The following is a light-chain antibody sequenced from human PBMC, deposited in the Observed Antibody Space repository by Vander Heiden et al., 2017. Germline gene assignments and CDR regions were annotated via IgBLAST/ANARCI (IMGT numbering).Light chain of an antibody. Sequence: QPVLTQPSSLSASPGASASLTCTLRTGSNVGTHRIYWYQQKPESPTQDLLRYKSDSDKHQGSGVPSRFSGSKDASANAAILLISGLQSEDEADYYCMIWNSSAWVFGGGTKLTVL. CDR1: TGSNVGTHR. V-gene: IGLV5-45*03. J-gene: IGLJ3*02. CDR2: YKSDSDK. CDR3: MIWNSSAWV.